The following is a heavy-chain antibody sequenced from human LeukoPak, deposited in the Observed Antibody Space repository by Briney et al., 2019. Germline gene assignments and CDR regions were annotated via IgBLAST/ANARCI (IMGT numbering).Heavy chain of an antibody. J-gene: IGHJ2*01. V-gene: IGHV1-2*02. D-gene: IGHD4-23*01. CDR1: GYTFTGYY. CDR2: INPNSGGT. Sequence: ASVKVSCKASGYTFTGYYMHWVRQAPGQGLEWMGWINPNSGGTNYAQKFQGRVTMTRDTSITTAYMELSRLSSDDTAVYYCARHPGKVTNDWYFDLWGRCTLVTVSS. CDR3: ARHPGKVTNDWYFDL.